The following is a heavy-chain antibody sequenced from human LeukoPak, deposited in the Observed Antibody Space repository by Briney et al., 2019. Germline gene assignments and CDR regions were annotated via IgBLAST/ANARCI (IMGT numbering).Heavy chain of an antibody. D-gene: IGHD3-22*01. J-gene: IGHJ4*02. V-gene: IGHV3-21*01. CDR2: ISSSSTYI. CDR1: GFTFSGYN. Sequence: PGGSLRLSCAASGFTFSGYNMNWVRQAPGKGLEWVSSISSSSTYIYYADSVRGRFTISRDNAKNSLYLQMNSLRAEDTAVYYCVRDDDRPDNGLDYWGQGTLVTVSS. CDR3: VRDDDRPDNGLDY.